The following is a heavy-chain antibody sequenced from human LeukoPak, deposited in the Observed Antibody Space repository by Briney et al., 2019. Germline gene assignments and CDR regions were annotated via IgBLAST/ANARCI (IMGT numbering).Heavy chain of an antibody. CDR2: ISGSGANT. CDR1: GFTFNGYA. J-gene: IGHJ4*02. CDR3: AKHLGSHNFDY. D-gene: IGHD3-10*01. V-gene: IGHV3-23*01. Sequence: PGGFLRLSCAASGFTFNGYAMSWVRQAPGKGLEWVSSISGSGANTYYANSVKGRFTVYRDNSKNTLYLQVNNLRAEDTAVYYCAKHLGSHNFDYWGQGTLVTVSS.